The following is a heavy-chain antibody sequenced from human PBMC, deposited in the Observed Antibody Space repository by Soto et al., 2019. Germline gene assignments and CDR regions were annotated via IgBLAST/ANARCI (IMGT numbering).Heavy chain of an antibody. CDR2: IIPIFGTA. CDR3: ARDWLMITFAGVGAGRWFAFDI. Sequence: QVQLVQSGAEVKKPGSSVKVSCKASGGTFSSYAISWVRQAPGQGLEWMGGIIPIFGTANYAQKFQGRVTITADESTSSAYMELSSLRSEDTAVSYCARDWLMITFAGVGAGRWFAFDIWGQGTMVTVSS. J-gene: IGHJ3*02. D-gene: IGHD3-16*01. V-gene: IGHV1-69*12. CDR1: GGTFSSYA.